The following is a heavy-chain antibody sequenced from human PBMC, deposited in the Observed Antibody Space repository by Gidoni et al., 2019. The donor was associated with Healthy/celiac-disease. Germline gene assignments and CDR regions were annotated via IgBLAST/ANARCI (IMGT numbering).Heavy chain of an antibody. CDR3: AKYRGWRIAAAGTGVFDY. V-gene: IGHV3-23*01. J-gene: IGHJ4*02. CDR2: ISGSGGST. D-gene: IGHD6-13*01. Sequence: EVQLLESGGGLVQPGGSLRLSCAASGFTFSSYDMSWVRQAPGKGLEWVSAISGSGGSTYYADSVKGRFTISRDNSKNTLYLQMNSLRAEDTAVYYCAKYRGWRIAAAGTGVFDYWGQGTLVTVSS. CDR1: GFTFSSYD.